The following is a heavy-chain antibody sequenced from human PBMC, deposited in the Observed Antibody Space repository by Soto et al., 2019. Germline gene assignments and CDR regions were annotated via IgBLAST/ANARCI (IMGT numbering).Heavy chain of an antibody. D-gene: IGHD6-13*01. V-gene: IGHV3-21*04. CDR2: ISRGSDYI. CDR3: ARRGSTWYSWFDP. J-gene: IGHJ5*02. CDR1: EFIFSDYT. Sequence: GGSLSHSCGDSEFIFSDYTVNWIRQDPGKGLEWVSSISRGSDYIFYADSVKGRFTISRDNAKNHFSLKMRSVTAADTAVYYCARRGSTWYSWFDPWGQGTLVTVSS.